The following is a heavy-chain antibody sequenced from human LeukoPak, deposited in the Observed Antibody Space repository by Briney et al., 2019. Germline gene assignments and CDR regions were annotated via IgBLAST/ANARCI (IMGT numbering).Heavy chain of an antibody. Sequence: GGSLRLSCAAPGFTFSSYAMSWVRQAPGKGLEWVSAISGSGGSTYYADSVKGRFTISRDNSKNTLYLQMNSLRAEDTAVYYCARDIVVVAATQGFDPWGQGTLVTVSS. CDR2: ISGSGGST. CDR3: ARDIVVVAATQGFDP. J-gene: IGHJ5*02. V-gene: IGHV3-23*01. D-gene: IGHD2-15*01. CDR1: GFTFSSYA.